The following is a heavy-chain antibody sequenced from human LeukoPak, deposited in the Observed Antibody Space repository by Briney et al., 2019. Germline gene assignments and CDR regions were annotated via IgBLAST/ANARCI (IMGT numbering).Heavy chain of an antibody. D-gene: IGHD3-3*01. V-gene: IGHV1-8*01. CDR2: MNPNSGNT. CDR3: ARRDYDFWSGYSPDNWFDP. Sequence: ASVKVSCKASGYTFTSYDINWVRQATGQGLEWMGWMNPNSGNTGYAQKFQGRVTMTRNTSISKAYMELSSLRSEDTAVYYCARRDYDFWSGYSPDNWFDPWGRGTLVTVSS. CDR1: GYTFTSYD. J-gene: IGHJ5*02.